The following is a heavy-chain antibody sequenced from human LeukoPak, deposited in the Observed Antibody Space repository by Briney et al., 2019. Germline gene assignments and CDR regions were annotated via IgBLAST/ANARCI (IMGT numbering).Heavy chain of an antibody. CDR1: GFTFSKNW. Sequence: PGGSLRLSCVASGFTFSKNWMHWVRQAPGKGLVWVSRIQGDGSNTNYADSVKGRFSISRDNAKNSLYLQMNSLRAEDTAVYYCAREGVATNRRYYSCGMDVWGQGTTVSVSS. V-gene: IGHV3-74*01. D-gene: IGHD5-24*01. CDR2: IQGDGSNT. CDR3: AREGVATNRRYYSCGMDV. J-gene: IGHJ6*02.